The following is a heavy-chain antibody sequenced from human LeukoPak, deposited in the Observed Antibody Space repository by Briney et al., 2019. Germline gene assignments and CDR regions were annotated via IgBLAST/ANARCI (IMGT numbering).Heavy chain of an antibody. CDR2: IYTTGST. V-gene: IGHV4-61*02. CDR3: ARDHCSGGSCYSRFFDY. D-gene: IGHD2-15*01. Sequence: SETLSLTCTVSGGSISSGSYYWSWIRQSAGKGLEWIGRIYTTGSTNYNPSLKSRVTISVDTSKNQFSLKLSSVTAADTAVYYCARDHCSGGSCYSRFFDYWGQGTLVTVSS. J-gene: IGHJ4*02. CDR1: GGSISSGSYY.